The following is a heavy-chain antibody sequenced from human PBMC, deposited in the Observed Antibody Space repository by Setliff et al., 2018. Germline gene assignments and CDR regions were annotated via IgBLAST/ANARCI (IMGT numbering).Heavy chain of an antibody. J-gene: IGHJ1*01. D-gene: IGHD6-13*01. V-gene: IGHV1-46*01. CDR2: INPGGGSA. CDR3: ARAGVAATARKGLLEY. Sequence: ASVKVSCKASGYSFTSYYIHWVRQAPGQGLEWMGIINPGGGSASVVDNFQGRLTLTTDTSTTTAYMELRSLTSEDTAVYYCARAGVAATARKGLLEYWGQGTLVTVSS. CDR1: GYSFTSYY.